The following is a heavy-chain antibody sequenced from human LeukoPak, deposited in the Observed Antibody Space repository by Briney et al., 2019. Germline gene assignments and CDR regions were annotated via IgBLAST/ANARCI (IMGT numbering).Heavy chain of an antibody. CDR1: GGSFSGYY. J-gene: IGHJ5*02. Sequence: PSETLSLNCAVYGGSFSGYYWSWIRQPPGKGLEWIGEINHSGSTNYNPSLKSLVTISVDTSKNQFSLKLSSVTAADTAVYYCARPRYCSGGSRYPNWFDPWGQGTLVTVSS. CDR3: ARPRYCSGGSRYPNWFDP. V-gene: IGHV4-34*01. D-gene: IGHD2-15*01. CDR2: INHSGST.